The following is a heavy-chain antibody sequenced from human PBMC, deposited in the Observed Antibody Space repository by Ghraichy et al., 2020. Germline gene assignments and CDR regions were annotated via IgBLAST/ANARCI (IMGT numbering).Heavy chain of an antibody. CDR3: ARHGQDSSGWYGVDY. V-gene: IGHV4-59*08. CDR2: IHYSGGT. D-gene: IGHD6-19*01. J-gene: IGHJ4*02. Sequence: SETLSLTCTVSGGSISSYFWSWIRQSPGKGLEWIGYIHYSGGTNCSPSLKSRVTISIDTSRNQVSLKLSPVTAADTAVYYCARHGQDSSGWYGVDYWGQGTLVTVSS. CDR1: GGSISSYF.